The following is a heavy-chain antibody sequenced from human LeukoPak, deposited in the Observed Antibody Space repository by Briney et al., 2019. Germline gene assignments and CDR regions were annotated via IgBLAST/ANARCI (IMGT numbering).Heavy chain of an antibody. CDR2: IYTSGST. CDR3: ARGAAGGLSWFDP. Sequence: SETLSLTCSVSGGSISSYYWRWIRQPAGKGLEWIGRIYTSGSTNYNPSLKSRVTMSVDTPKNQFSLKLSSVPAADTAVYYCARGAAGGLSWFDPWGQGTLVTVSS. J-gene: IGHJ5*02. D-gene: IGHD6-13*01. CDR1: GGSISSYY. V-gene: IGHV4-4*07.